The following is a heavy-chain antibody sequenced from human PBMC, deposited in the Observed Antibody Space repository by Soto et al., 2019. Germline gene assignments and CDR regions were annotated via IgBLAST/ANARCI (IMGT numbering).Heavy chain of an antibody. V-gene: IGHV3-23*01. CDR1: GFIFMTYA. Sequence: ERQLMESGGGLVQPGGSLRLSCAASGFIFMTYAMRWVRQAPGRGLEWVSAISGNGRSLYYADSMMGRFTISRDNPRNTLYLPLNSLSDQVTTVYYCAKRHETVFSPFTSWGQGILVTVSS. J-gene: IGHJ5*02. D-gene: IGHD2-21*02. CDR3: AKRHETVFSPFTS. CDR2: ISGNGRSL.